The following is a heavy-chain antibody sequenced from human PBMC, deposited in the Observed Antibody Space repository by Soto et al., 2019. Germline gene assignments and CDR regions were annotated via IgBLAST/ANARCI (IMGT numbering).Heavy chain of an antibody. D-gene: IGHD3-9*01. J-gene: IGHJ6*03. Sequence: GGSLRLSCAASGFTFSRYAMSWFRQAPGKGLEWVSGISDSGAYTFHADSVKGRFTISRDNSKSTLYLQMSSLRGDDTAVYYCAKGAPYFYFMDVWGRGTTVTVSS. CDR1: GFTFSRYA. V-gene: IGHV3-23*01. CDR3: AKGAPYFYFMDV. CDR2: ISDSGAYT.